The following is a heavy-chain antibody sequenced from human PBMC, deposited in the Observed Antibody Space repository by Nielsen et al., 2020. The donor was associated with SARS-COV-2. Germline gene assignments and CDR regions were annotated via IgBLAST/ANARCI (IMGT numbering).Heavy chain of an antibody. CDR2: IKQDGSEK. CDR1: GFTFSSYW. J-gene: IGHJ4*02. V-gene: IGHV3-7*03. D-gene: IGHD5-12*01. Sequence: GGSLRLSCAASGFTFSSYWMNWVRQAPGKGLEWVANIKQDGSEKYYGDSVKGRFTISRDNAKNSLYLQMNSLRAEDTAVYYCAKGPRSGYDYFDYWGQGTLVTVSS. CDR3: AKGPRSGYDYFDY.